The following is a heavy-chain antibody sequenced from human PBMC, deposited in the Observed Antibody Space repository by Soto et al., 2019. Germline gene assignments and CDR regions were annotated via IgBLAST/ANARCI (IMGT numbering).Heavy chain of an antibody. D-gene: IGHD2-2*01. CDR1: GFTFSSYG. Sequence: QVQLVESGGGVVQPGRSLRLSCAASGFTFSSYGMHWVRQAPGKGLEWVAVIWYDGSNKYYADSVKGRFTISRDNSKNALYLQMHSRRAADTAVYYCAGGGVVPAADLPPDYWGQGTLVTVSS. J-gene: IGHJ4*02. CDR2: IWYDGSNK. CDR3: AGGGVVPAADLPPDY. V-gene: IGHV3-33*01.